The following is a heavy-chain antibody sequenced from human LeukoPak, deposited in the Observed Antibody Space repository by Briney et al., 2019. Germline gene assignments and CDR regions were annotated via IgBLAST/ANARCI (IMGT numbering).Heavy chain of an antibody. CDR3: ARDVHGWFDP. Sequence: GGSLRLSCAASGLTVSTNYMSWVRQAPGKGLEWVALIYRGFSTYYADSVKGRFIISSDNSKNTLYLQMNSLRVEDTALYYCARDVHGWFDPWGQGTLVTVSS. V-gene: IGHV3-66*01. J-gene: IGHJ5*02. CDR2: IYRGFST. CDR1: GLTVSTNY.